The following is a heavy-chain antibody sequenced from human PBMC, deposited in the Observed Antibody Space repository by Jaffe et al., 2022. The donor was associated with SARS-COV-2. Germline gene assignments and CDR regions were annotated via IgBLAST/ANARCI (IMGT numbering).Heavy chain of an antibody. CDR3: AHRARQGSGFQPDF. CDR2: IYWDDDK. V-gene: IGHV2-5*02. D-gene: IGHD3-10*01. Sequence: QITLKESGPTLVKPTQTLTLTCTFSGFSLNTPGVGVGWIRQPPGKALQWLALIYWDDDKRYSPSLKSRLTITKDTSGNQVVLTMTNMDPVDTATYYCAHRARQGSGFQPDFWGQGTLVTVSS. J-gene: IGHJ4*02. CDR1: GFSLNTPGVG.